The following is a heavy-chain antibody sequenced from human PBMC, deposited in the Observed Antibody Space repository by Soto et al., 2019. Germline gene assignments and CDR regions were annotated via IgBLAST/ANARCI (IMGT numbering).Heavy chain of an antibody. D-gene: IGHD3-10*01. CDR2: INPNSGGT. V-gene: IGHV1-2*02. Sequence: ASVKVSCKASGYTFTGYYMHWVRQAPGQGLEWMGWINPNSGGTNYAQKFQGRVTMTRDTSISTAYMELSRLRPDDTAVYYCAREATMVRGVYSWALYYYYGMDVWGQGTTVTVSS. J-gene: IGHJ6*02. CDR1: GYTFTGYY. CDR3: AREATMVRGVYSWALYYYYGMDV.